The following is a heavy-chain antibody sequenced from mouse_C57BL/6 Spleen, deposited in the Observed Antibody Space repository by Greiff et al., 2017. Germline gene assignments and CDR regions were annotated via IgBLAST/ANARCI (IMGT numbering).Heavy chain of an antibody. CDR1: GYTFTSYW. V-gene: IGHV1-64*01. CDR2: IHPNSGST. CDR3: ARWGTVVARDWYFDV. D-gene: IGHD1-1*01. J-gene: IGHJ1*03. Sequence: QVQLQQPGAELVKPGASVKLSCKASGYTFTSYWMHWVKQRPGQGLEWIGMIHPNSGSTNYNEKFKSKATLTVDKSSSTAYMQLSSLTSEDSAVYYGARWGTVVARDWYFDVWGTGTTVTVSS.